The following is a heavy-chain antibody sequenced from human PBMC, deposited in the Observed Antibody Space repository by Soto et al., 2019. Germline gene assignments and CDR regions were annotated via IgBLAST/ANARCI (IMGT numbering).Heavy chain of an antibody. CDR2: INPNSGGT. CDR3: ARDRGYSSSPPAFDI. CDR1: GYTFTGYY. D-gene: IGHD6-6*01. J-gene: IGHJ3*02. Sequence: GASVKVSCKASGYTFTGYYMHWVRQAPGQGLEWMGWINPNSGGTNYAQKFQGWVTMTRDTSISTAYMELSRLRSDDTAVYYCARDRGYSSSPPAFDIWGQGTMVTVSS. V-gene: IGHV1-2*04.